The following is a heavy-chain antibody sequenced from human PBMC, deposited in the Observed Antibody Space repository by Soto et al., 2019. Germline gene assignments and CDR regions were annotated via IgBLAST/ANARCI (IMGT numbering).Heavy chain of an antibody. CDR1: GFTFTTYA. D-gene: IGHD2-21*01. CDR3: VRRQSLSYGHSGMDV. Sequence: SGGSLRLSCAASGFTFTTYAMSWVRQAPGRGLEWVSCVSGSDVSTFYADSVRGRFTISRDNGKGSVYLEMTGLRAGDTAVYFCVRRQSLSYGHSGMDVWGQGTTVTVSS. V-gene: IGHV3-23*01. J-gene: IGHJ6*02. CDR2: VSGSDVST.